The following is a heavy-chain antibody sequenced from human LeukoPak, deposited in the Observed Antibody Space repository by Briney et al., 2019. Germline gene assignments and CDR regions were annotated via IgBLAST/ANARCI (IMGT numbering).Heavy chain of an antibody. Sequence: SETLSLTCTVSGVSISSYYWSWLRQPPGKGLEWIGYIYYSGSTNYNPSLKSRVTISVDTSKNQFSLKLSSVTAADTAVYYCARGRSWYDWFDPWGQGTLVTVSS. CDR1: GVSISSYY. J-gene: IGHJ5*02. V-gene: IGHV4-59*01. CDR3: ARGRSWYDWFDP. CDR2: IYYSGST. D-gene: IGHD6-13*01.